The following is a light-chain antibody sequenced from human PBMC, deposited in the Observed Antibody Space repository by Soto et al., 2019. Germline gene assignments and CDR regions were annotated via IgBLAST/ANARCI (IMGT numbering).Light chain of an antibody. Sequence: QSVLTQPPSVSGAPGQRVTISCTGSSSNIGAGYDVHWYQQLPGTAPKHLIYGNSNRPSAVPDRLSGSKSGTSASLAITGLQAEDEADYYCQSYDSSLSGYVFGTGTKVTVL. CDR1: SSNIGAGYD. CDR3: QSYDSSLSGYV. CDR2: GNS. V-gene: IGLV1-40*01. J-gene: IGLJ1*01.